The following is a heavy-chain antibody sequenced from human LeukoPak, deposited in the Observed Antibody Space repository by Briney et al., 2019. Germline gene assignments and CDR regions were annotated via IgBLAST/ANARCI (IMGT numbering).Heavy chain of an antibody. CDR3: ARGVVAASFYYYTDV. Sequence: ASVKVSCKASGYTFSGYYIHWVRQAPGQGLEWMGWIRPDSGGTNYAQKFQGRVTMTRDTSISTAYMELSRLTSDDTAVYYCARGVVAASFYYYTDVWDKGTTVTISS. J-gene: IGHJ6*03. CDR1: GYTFSGYY. CDR2: IRPDSGGT. D-gene: IGHD2-15*01. V-gene: IGHV1-2*02.